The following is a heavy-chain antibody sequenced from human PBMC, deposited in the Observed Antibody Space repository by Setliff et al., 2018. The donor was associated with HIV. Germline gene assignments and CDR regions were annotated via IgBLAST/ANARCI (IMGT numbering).Heavy chain of an antibody. D-gene: IGHD2-2*01. Sequence: ASVKVSCKVSGYTLTELSMHWVRQAPGKGLEWMGGFDPEDGETIYAQKFQGRVTMTEDTSSDTAYMELSSLRSEDTAVYYCATDRILGYCSSTSCSNAFDIWGQGTMVTVSS. J-gene: IGHJ3*02. CDR2: FDPEDGET. V-gene: IGHV1-24*01. CDR1: GYTLTELS. CDR3: ATDRILGYCSSTSCSNAFDI.